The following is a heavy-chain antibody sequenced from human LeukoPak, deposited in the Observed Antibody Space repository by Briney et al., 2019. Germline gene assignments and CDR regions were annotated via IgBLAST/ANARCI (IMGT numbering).Heavy chain of an antibody. J-gene: IGHJ4*02. CDR2: TKSKTDGCAT. V-gene: IGHV3-15*01. CDR1: GFTFSNAW. Sequence: KSGGSLRLSCAASGFTFSNAWMSWVRQAPGKGLEWVGRTKSKTDGCATDYAEPVKGRFTIERDDSRATLYLQMSSLRAEDTAVYYCTTERGRASWYEYYFDNWGQGTLVTVAS. D-gene: IGHD6-13*01. CDR3: TTERGRASWYEYYFDN.